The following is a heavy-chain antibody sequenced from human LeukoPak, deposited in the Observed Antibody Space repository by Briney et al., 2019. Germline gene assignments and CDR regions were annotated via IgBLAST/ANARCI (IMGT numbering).Heavy chain of an antibody. CDR1: GFTFSSYA. CDR3: ARVSGGGSPVGYFQH. V-gene: IGHV3-23*01. D-gene: IGHD2-15*01. Sequence: GGSLRLSCAASGFTFSSYAMSWVRQAPGKGLEWVSAISGSGGSTYYADSVKGRFTISRDNSKNTLYLQMNSLRAEDTAVYYCARVSGGGSPVGYFQHWGQGTLVTVSS. CDR2: ISGSGGST. J-gene: IGHJ1*01.